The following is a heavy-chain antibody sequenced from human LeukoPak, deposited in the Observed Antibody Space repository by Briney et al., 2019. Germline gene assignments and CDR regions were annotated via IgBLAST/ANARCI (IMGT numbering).Heavy chain of an antibody. D-gene: IGHD4-17*01. Sequence: PSETLSLTCTVSGGSISSFYWSWIRQPPGKGLQCIGYIFYSGSTNYNPSLKSRVAISLDTSKTQFSLKLSSVTAADTALYYCATLLSDYGAHYFDSWGQGVLVTV. V-gene: IGHV4-59*08. CDR3: ATLLSDYGAHYFDS. CDR2: IFYSGST. CDR1: GGSISSFY. J-gene: IGHJ4*02.